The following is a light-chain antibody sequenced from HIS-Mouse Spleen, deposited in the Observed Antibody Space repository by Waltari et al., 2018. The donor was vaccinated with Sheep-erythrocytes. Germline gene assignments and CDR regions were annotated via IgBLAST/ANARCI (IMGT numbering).Light chain of an antibody. CDR2: EGS. CDR3: CSYAGSSTPWV. Sequence: QSALTQPASVSGSPGQSITIPCTGTSSDVWSYNLVSRYQPHPGKAPKLMIYEGSKRPSGVSNRFSGSKSGNTASLTISGLQAEDEADYYCCSYAGSSTPWVFGGGTKLTVL. V-gene: IGLV2-23*01. CDR1: SSDVWSYNL. J-gene: IGLJ3*02.